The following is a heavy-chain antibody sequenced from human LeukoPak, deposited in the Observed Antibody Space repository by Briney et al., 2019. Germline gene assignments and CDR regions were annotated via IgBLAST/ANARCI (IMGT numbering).Heavy chain of an antibody. CDR3: ARGKVAYYDFWSGYYTTFFDY. D-gene: IGHD3-3*01. V-gene: IGHV4-39*07. CDR1: GDSISNSSYY. CDR2: IYCSGNT. J-gene: IGHJ4*02. Sequence: PSETLSLTCSVSGDSISNSSYYWGWIRQPPVKGLEWIGSIYCSGNTYYNPSLKSRVSISVDTSKNQFSLRLSSVTPADTAVYYCARGKVAYYDFWSGYYTTFFDYWGQGTLVTVSS.